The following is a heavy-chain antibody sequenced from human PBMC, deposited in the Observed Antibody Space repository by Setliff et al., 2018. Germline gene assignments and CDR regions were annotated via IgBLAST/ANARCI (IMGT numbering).Heavy chain of an antibody. V-gene: IGHV4-31*03. J-gene: IGHJ6*03. D-gene: IGHD2-21*02. CDR1: GGSISSGGYY. CDR3: ARDHGVVTPEGYYYYMDV. Sequence: PSETLSLTCTVSGGSISSGGYYWSWIRQHPGKGLEWIGYIYYSGSTHYNPSLKSRVTMSVDTSKNQFSLKLSSVTAADTAVYYCARDHGVVTPEGYYYYMDVWGKGTTVTVSS. CDR2: IYYSGST.